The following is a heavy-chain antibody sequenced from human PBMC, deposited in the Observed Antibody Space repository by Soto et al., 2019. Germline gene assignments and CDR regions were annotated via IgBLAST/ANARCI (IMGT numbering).Heavy chain of an antibody. CDR1: GFTFSSYG. V-gene: IGHV3-30*18. CDR2: ISYDGSNK. CDR3: AKGVDLDY. J-gene: IGHJ4*02. Sequence: QVQLVESGGGVVQPGRSLRLSCAASGFTFSSYGMHWVRQAPGKGLEWVAVISYDGSNKYYAHSVKGRFTLSRDNSKNTLYLQMNSLRAEDTAVYYCAKGVDLDYLGQGTLVTVSS.